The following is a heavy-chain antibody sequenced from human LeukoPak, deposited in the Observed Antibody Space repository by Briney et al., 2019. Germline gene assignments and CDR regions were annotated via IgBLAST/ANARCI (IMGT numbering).Heavy chain of an antibody. D-gene: IGHD3-22*01. Sequence: PGGSLRLSCAASGFTFSTYWMTWVRQTPGKGLEGVANIKEDGSEKYYVDSVKGRLTISRDNANNSLYLQMNSLRAEDTVVYYCARNPELGSDSTGYSAFDIWGQGIMVTVSS. CDR2: IKEDGSEK. J-gene: IGHJ3*02. V-gene: IGHV3-7*01. CDR3: ARNPELGSDSTGYSAFDI. CDR1: GFTFSTYW.